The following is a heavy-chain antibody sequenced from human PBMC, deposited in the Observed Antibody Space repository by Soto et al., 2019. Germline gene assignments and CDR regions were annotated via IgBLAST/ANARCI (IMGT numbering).Heavy chain of an antibody. D-gene: IGHD1-26*01. CDR2: IYYSGST. Sequence: SETLSLTCTVSGGSISSYYWSWIRQPPGKGLEWIGYIYYSGSTNYNPSLKSRFTISVDTSKNQFSLKLSSVTAADTAVYYCARGRGRGATTHYWGQGTLVTVSS. V-gene: IGHV4-59*01. J-gene: IGHJ4*02. CDR3: ARGRGRGATTHY. CDR1: GGSISSYY.